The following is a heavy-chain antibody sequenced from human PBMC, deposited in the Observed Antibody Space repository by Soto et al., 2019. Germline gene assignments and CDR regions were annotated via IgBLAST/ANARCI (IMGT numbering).Heavy chain of an antibody. J-gene: IGHJ6*02. CDR3: AREGPSPYYYYGMDV. V-gene: IGHV1-18*01. CDR2: ISGYNGNT. CDR1: GYSFTTYG. Sequence: QVQLVQSGGEVKKPGASVKVSCKTSGYSFTTYGISWVRQAPGQGLEWMGWISGYNGNTHYAQKFQGRVSMTTDTSTSTAYIELRSVLSDDTAVYYCAREGPSPYYYYGMDVWGQGTTVTVSS. D-gene: IGHD6-6*01.